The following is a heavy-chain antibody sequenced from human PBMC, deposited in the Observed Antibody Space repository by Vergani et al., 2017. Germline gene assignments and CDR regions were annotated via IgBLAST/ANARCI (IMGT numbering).Heavy chain of an antibody. Sequence: QVQLLESGPGLLKPSETLSLTCSVSGYSITSGYYWGWIRQPPGRGLEWIGSIYHSGSTYYNPSLKSRVTISVDTSKNQFSLKLSSVTAADTAVYYCASGTEYGDYSAYWGQGTLVTVSS. V-gene: IGHV4-38-2*01. D-gene: IGHD4-17*01. CDR3: ASGTEYGDYSAY. J-gene: IGHJ4*02. CDR1: GYSITSGYY. CDR2: IYHSGST.